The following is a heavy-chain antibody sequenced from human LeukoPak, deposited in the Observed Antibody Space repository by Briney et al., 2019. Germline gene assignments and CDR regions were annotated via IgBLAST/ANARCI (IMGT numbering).Heavy chain of an antibody. D-gene: IGHD3-22*01. Sequence: GGSLRLSCAASGFTFSSYAMHWVRQAPGKGLEWVAVISYDGSNKYYADSVKGRFTISRDNSKNTLYLKMNSLRAEDTAVYYCARNYYDSSGYYYGDAFDIWGQGTMVTVSS. CDR1: GFTFSSYA. J-gene: IGHJ3*02. CDR3: ARNYYDSSGYYYGDAFDI. V-gene: IGHV3-30-3*01. CDR2: ISYDGSNK.